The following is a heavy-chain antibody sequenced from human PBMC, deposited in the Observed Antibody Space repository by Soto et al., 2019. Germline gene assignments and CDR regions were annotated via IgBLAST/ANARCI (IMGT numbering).Heavy chain of an antibody. CDR3: ARGRTDRGYDPNWFDL. CDR1: GGFISSYY. CDR2: IYYSAST. D-gene: IGHD5-12*01. Sequence: QVQLQESDPGLVKSSETLSLTCTVSGGFISSYYWSWIRQPPGKGLEWIGYIYYSASTNYNPSLKSRVTISVDTSKNQFYLKLTSVDAAATAVYYCARGRTDRGYDPNWFDLWGQGTLVNVSS. V-gene: IGHV4-59*01. J-gene: IGHJ5*02.